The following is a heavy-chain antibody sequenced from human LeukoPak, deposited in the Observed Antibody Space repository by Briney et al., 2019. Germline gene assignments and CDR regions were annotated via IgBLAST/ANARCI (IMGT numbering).Heavy chain of an antibody. CDR1: GGSISSGGYS. Sequence: PSETLSLTCAVSGGSISSGGYSWSWIRQPPGKGLEWIGYIYHRGSTYYNPSLKSRVTISVDRSKNQFSLKLSSVTAADTAVYYCASRTIGSGSYYYFDLWGRGTLVTVSS. J-gene: IGHJ2*01. V-gene: IGHV4-30-2*01. D-gene: IGHD3-10*01. CDR2: IYHRGST. CDR3: ASRTIGSGSYYYFDL.